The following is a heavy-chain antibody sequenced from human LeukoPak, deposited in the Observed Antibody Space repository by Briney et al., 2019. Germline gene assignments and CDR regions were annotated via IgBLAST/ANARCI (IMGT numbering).Heavy chain of an antibody. V-gene: IGHV4-30-4*01. CDR1: GASIRSGDYY. CDR3: ARDCSGGSCYGAFDI. J-gene: IGHJ3*02. D-gene: IGHD2-15*01. Sequence: SQTLSLTCTVSGASIRSGDYYWSWIRQPPGKGLEWIGYIYDSGSTYYNPSLKSRITISVDTSENRFSLKLSSVTATDTAVYCCARDCSGGSCYGAFDIWGQGTMVTVSS. CDR2: IYDSGST.